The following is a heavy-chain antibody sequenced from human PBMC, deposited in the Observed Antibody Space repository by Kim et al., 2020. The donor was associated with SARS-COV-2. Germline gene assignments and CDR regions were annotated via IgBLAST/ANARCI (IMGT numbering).Heavy chain of an antibody. D-gene: IGHD2-15*01. CDR3: ARDYDVVVVAATVAPGA. CDR2: IKQDGSEK. Sequence: GSLRLSCAASGFTFSSYWMSWVRQAPGKGLEWVANIKQDGSEKYYVDSVKGRFTISRDNAKNSLYLQMNSLRAEDTAVYYCARDYDVVVVAATVAPGAWGQGTLVTVSS. J-gene: IGHJ5*02. CDR1: GFTFSSYW. V-gene: IGHV3-7*03.